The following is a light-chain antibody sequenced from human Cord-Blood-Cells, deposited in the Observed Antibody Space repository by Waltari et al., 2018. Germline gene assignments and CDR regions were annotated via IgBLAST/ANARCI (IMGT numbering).Light chain of an antibody. V-gene: IGKV3-20*01. CDR2: GAS. J-gene: IGKJ1*01. Sequence: QSPGTLSLSPGERATLSCRASQSVSSSYLAWYQQKPGQAPRLLIYGASSRATGIPDRFSGSGSGTDFTLTISRLEPEDFAVYYCQQYGSSPWTFGQGP. CDR1: QSVSSSY. CDR3: QQYGSSPWT.